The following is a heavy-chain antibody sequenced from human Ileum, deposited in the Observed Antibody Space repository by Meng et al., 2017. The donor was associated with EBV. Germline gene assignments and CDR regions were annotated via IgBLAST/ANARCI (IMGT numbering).Heavy chain of an antibody. CDR3: ARAGYDSSGYYPQPFDY. D-gene: IGHD3-22*01. CDR2: ISGYNGNT. V-gene: IGHV1-3*01. CDR1: GYTFTSYA. J-gene: IGHJ4*02. Sequence: QVQLVHSGAEVKKPGDSVKVTCKPAGYTFTSYAIHWVRQAPGQRLEWMGWISGYNGNTHYAQKLQGRVTMTTDTSTSTAYMELSSLRSEDTTVYYCARAGYDSSGYYPQPFDYWGQGTLVTVAS.